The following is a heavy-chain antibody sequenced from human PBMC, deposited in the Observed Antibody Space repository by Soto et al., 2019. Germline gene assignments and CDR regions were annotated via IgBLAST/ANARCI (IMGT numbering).Heavy chain of an antibody. CDR2: IYYSGST. D-gene: IGHD6-13*01. J-gene: IGHJ5*02. CDR3: ARDRKQQLYNWFDP. Sequence: TETLSLTCTVSGGSISSYYWSWIRQPPGKGLEWIGYIYYSGSTNYNPSLKSRVTISVDTSKNQFSLKLSSATAADTAVYYCARDRKQQLYNWFDPWGQGTLVTVSS. V-gene: IGHV4-59*01. CDR1: GGSISSYY.